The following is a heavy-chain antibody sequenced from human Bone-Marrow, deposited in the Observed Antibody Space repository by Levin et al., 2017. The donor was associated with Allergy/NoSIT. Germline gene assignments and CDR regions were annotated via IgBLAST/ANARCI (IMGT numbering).Heavy chain of an antibody. J-gene: IGHJ4*02. Sequence: ASVKVSCKASGYTFTSYFLYWVRQAPGQGLEWMGMVNPSGGRATYAQKFQGRVNMTRDTSTSTLYMELNSLKSEDTAVYYCARDRPYGDYEMDYWGQGTLVTVSS. CDR2: VNPSGGRA. D-gene: IGHD4-17*01. CDR3: ARDRPYGDYEMDY. V-gene: IGHV1-46*01. CDR1: GYTFTSYF.